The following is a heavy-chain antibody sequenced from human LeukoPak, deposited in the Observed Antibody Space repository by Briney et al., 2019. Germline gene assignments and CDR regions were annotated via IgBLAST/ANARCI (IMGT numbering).Heavy chain of an antibody. V-gene: IGHV4-39*01. CDR2: LSSGGTT. D-gene: IGHD1-26*01. CDR1: GDSISSSNYF. Sequence: SETLSLTCTVSGDSISSSNYFWGWIRQPPGKGLDWIVSLSSGGTTYYNGSLKSRVTVSVDTSKSQFSLKLNSVTAADTAVYYCVRHVSGAYYRFDYWGQGTLVTVSS. CDR3: VRHVSGAYYRFDY. J-gene: IGHJ4*02.